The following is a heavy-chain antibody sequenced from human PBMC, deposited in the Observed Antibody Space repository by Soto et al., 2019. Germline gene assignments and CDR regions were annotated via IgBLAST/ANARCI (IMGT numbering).Heavy chain of an antibody. CDR3: ARQAVYSSGWTS. V-gene: IGHV5-51*01. Sequence: GETLKISCKGSAYSFTSYWIGWVRQMPGKGLELMGIIYPGDSDTRYSPSFQGQVTISADKSISTAYLQWSSLQASDSAVYYCARQAVYSSGWTSWGQGTLVTVSS. CDR1: AYSFTSYW. CDR2: IYPGDSDT. J-gene: IGHJ5*02. D-gene: IGHD6-25*01.